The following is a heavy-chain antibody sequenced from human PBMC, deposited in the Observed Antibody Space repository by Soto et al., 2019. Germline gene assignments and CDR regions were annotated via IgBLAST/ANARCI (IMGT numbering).Heavy chain of an antibody. CDR3: ARDLGYFISLVPAGISYQPRRDAFDI. Sequence: GASVKLTSKAPGYTFASYGRRWPQQAPGQGLERMGWISAYNGNTNYAQKLQGRVTMTTDTSTSTAYMELRSLRSDDTAVYYCARDLGYFISLVPAGISYQPRRDAFDIWGQGTMVTV. J-gene: IGHJ3*02. D-gene: IGHD2-2*01. V-gene: IGHV1-18*01. CDR1: GYTFASYG. CDR2: ISAYNGNT.